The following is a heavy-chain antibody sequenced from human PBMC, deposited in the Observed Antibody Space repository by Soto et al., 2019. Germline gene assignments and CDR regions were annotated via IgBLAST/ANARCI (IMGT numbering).Heavy chain of an antibody. V-gene: IGHV3-9*01. D-gene: IGHD6-19*01. CDR1: GFNFDDYA. CDR2: ITWNSGSI. CDR3: AKAYSSGYYAY. Sequence: EVQLVESGGGLVQPGRSLRLSCAASGFNFDDYAMHWVRQAPGKGLEWVSGITWNSGSIDYADSVKGRFTISRDNAKNSLYLQMNSLRAEDTALYYCAKAYSSGYYAYWGQGTLVTVSS. J-gene: IGHJ4*02.